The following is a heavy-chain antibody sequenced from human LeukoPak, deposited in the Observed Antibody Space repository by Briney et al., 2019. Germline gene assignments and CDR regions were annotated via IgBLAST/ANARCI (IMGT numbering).Heavy chain of an antibody. CDR3: ARSYYDFWSGHRLPLDY. D-gene: IGHD3-3*01. Sequence: ASVKVSCKASGYTFTSYGISWVRQAPGQGLEWMVWISAYNGNTNYARKLQGRVTMTTDTSTSTAHMELRSLRSDDTAVYYCARSYYDFWSGHRLPLDYWGQGTLVTVSS. CDR2: ISAYNGNT. J-gene: IGHJ4*02. V-gene: IGHV1-18*01. CDR1: GYTFTSYG.